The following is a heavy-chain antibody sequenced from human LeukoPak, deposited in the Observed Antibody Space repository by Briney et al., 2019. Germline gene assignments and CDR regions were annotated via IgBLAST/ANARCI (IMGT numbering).Heavy chain of an antibody. CDR1: GFTFSSYW. D-gene: IGHD2/OR15-2a*01. V-gene: IGHV3-7*01. CDR2: IKQDGSEK. J-gene: IGHJ6*02. CDR3: ARDYDPLYMPYYYGMDV. Sequence: PGGSLRLSCAASGFTFSSYWMSWVRQAPGKGLEWVANIKQDGSEKYYVDSVKGRFTISRDNAKSSLYLQMSSLRAEDTAVYYCARDYDPLYMPYYYGMDVWGQGTTVTVSS.